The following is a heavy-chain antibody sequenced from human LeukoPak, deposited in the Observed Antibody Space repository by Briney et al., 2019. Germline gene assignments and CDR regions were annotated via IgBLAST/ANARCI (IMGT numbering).Heavy chain of an antibody. J-gene: IGHJ5*02. CDR3: VRGGPSTWS. D-gene: IGHD2-15*01. V-gene: IGHV3-74*01. Sequence: GGSLRLSCAASGFTFKLYWMHWVRQVPGRGPVWVSRIDHDGSDTIYADSVRGRFTISRDDAKNTLYLQMNNLRAEDTAVYYCVRGGPSTWSWGQGTLVTVSS. CDR1: GFTFKLYW. CDR2: IDHDGSDT.